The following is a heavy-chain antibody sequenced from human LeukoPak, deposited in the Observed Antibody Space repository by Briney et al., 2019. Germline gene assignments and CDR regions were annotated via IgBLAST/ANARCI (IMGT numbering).Heavy chain of an antibody. Sequence: PSETLSLTCTVSGGSISSSSYYWGWIRQPPGKGLEWIGEINHSGSTNYNPSLKSRVTISVDTSKNQFSLKLSSVTAADTAVYYCARGFSRRRRLGNGDFNAHYYYMDVWGKGTTVTVSS. V-gene: IGHV4-39*07. D-gene: IGHD4-17*01. CDR2: INHSGST. J-gene: IGHJ6*03. CDR3: ARGFSRRRRLGNGDFNAHYYYMDV. CDR1: GGSISSSSYY.